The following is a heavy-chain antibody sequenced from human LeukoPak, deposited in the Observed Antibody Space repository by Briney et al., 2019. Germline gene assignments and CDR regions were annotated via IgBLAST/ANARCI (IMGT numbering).Heavy chain of an antibody. D-gene: IGHD3-3*01. CDR1: GGSISSYS. Sequence: SETLSLTCTVSGGSISSYSWSWIRQPPGKGLEWIGYIYTSGSTNYNPSLKSRVTISVDTSKNQFSLNLSSVTAADTAVYYCARRTYYDFWSGSRPKRYNWFDPWGQGTLVTVSS. CDR2: IYTSGST. V-gene: IGHV4-4*09. CDR3: ARRTYYDFWSGSRPKRYNWFDP. J-gene: IGHJ5*02.